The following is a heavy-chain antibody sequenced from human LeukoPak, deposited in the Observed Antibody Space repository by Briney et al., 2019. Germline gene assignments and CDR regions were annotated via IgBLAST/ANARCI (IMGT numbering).Heavy chain of an antibody. D-gene: IGHD6-19*01. J-gene: IGHJ4*02. Sequence: PSETLSLTCTVSGYSISSGYYWGWIRQPPGKGLEWIGSIYHTGSTYYNPSLKSRVTISVDTSKNQFSLKLSSVTAADMAVYYCARDRGVAGTFDYWGQGTLVTVSS. CDR3: ARDRGVAGTFDY. CDR2: IYHTGST. CDR1: GYSISSGYY. V-gene: IGHV4-38-2*02.